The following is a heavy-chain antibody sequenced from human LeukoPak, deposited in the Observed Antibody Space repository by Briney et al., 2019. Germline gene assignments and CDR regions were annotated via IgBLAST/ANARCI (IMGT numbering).Heavy chain of an antibody. V-gene: IGHV3-11*06. CDR2: ISGSSRYT. D-gene: IGHD1-26*01. Sequence: KTGGSLRLSCAASGFTFSDYYMSWIRQAPGKGLEWLSYISGSSRYTDYADSVKGRFTISRDNSKNTLYLQMNSLRAEDTAVYYCARGAVGAALDYWGQGTLVTVSS. CDR1: GFTFSDYY. J-gene: IGHJ4*02. CDR3: ARGAVGAALDY.